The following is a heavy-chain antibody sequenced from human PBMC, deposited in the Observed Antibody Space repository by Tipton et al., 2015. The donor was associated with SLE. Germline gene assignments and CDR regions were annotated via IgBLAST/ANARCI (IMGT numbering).Heavy chain of an antibody. Sequence: SLRLSCAASGFTFSSYSMHWVRQAPGKGLEWVSSISSSSSYIYYADSVKGRFTISRDNAKNSLYLQMNSLRAEDTAVYYLASDPSQGLIHPPLLDYWGQGTLVTVSS. CDR2: ISSSSSYI. D-gene: IGHD3-16*01. CDR3: ASDPSQGLIHPPLLDY. V-gene: IGHV3-21*03. CDR1: GFTFSSYS. J-gene: IGHJ4*02.